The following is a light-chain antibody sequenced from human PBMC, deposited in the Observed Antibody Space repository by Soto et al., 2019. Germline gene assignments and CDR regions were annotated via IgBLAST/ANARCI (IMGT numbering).Light chain of an antibody. CDR1: QSISTW. Sequence: DIQMTQSPSTLSSSVGDRVTITCRASQSISTWLAWYQQKPGKAPKLLIHKASSLESGVPSRFSGSGSGTEFPLTISSLQPDDFATYYCQQYASYSTFGPGTKVDLK. J-gene: IGKJ3*01. CDR2: KAS. V-gene: IGKV1-5*03. CDR3: QQYASYST.